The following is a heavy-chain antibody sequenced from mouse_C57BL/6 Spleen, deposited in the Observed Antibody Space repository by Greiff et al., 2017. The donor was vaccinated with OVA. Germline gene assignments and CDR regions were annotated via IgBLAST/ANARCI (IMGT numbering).Heavy chain of an antibody. CDR2: IFPPDGST. CDR3: AGGNYGAMDY. Sequence: QVQLQQSGPELLKPWASVQLSCKASGYTFTSYDINWVKQRPGQGHAWIGWIFPPDGSTTYNEKFKGKATLTVDTSSSTAYMELHSLTSEDSAVYFCAGGNYGAMDYWGQGTSVTVSS. CDR1: GYTFTSYD. V-gene: IGHV1-85*01. J-gene: IGHJ4*01. D-gene: IGHD2-1*01.